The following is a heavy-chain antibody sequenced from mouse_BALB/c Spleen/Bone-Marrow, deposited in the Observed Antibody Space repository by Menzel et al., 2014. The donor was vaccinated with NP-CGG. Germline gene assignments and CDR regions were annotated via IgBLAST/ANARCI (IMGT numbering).Heavy chain of an antibody. D-gene: IGHD2-1*01. Sequence: VKLQESGAELVKPGSSVKISCKASGYAFSSYWMNWVKQRPGQGLEWIGQIYPGDGDTNYNGKFKGKATLTADKSSSTAYMQLISLTSEDSAVYFCARRVYGNYWYFDVWGAGTTVTVSS. CDR2: IYPGDGDT. V-gene: IGHV1-80*01. CDR3: ARRVYGNYWYFDV. CDR1: GYAFSSYW. J-gene: IGHJ1*01.